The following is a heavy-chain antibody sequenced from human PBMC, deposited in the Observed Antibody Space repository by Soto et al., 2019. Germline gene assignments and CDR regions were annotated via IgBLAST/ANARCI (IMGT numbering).Heavy chain of an antibody. CDR3: ARGKKTDSRIKGPPRANWFDP. CDR1: GGSFSGYY. CDR2: INHSGST. V-gene: IGHV4-34*01. Sequence: SEDPALTCAVYGGSFSGYYWSWIRQPPGKGLEWIGEINHSGSTNYNPSLKSRVTISVDTSKNQFSLKLSSVTAADTAVYYCARGKKTDSRIKGPPRANWFDPWGQGTLVTVSS. D-gene: IGHD5-18*01. J-gene: IGHJ5*02.